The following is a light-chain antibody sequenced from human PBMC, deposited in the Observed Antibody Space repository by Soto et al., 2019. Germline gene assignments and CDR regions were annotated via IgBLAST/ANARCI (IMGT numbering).Light chain of an antibody. V-gene: IGKV3-15*01. J-gene: IGKJ2*01. CDR2: GAF. Sequence: EIVLTQSPATLSVSPGERATLSCRTSQSVGSNLAWYQQKPGQAPRLLIYGAFIRAPGFPVTFRGTGSGSEFTLTISSLQSEGGALYYCQQYDKWPYTFGQGTHLEIK. CDR3: QQYDKWPYT. CDR1: QSVGSN.